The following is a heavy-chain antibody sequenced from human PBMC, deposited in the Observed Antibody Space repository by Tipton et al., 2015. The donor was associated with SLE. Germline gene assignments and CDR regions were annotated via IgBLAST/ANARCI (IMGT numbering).Heavy chain of an antibody. CDR1: GFTFSSYA. J-gene: IGHJ4*02. CDR2: ISGSGGST. D-gene: IGHD6-13*01. Sequence: GSLRLSCAASGFTFSSYAMSWVRQAPGKGLEWVSAISGSGGSTYYADSVKGRFTISRDNAKNSLYLQMNSLRAEDTAVYYCARGGAAGLYYFDYWGQGTLVTVSS. CDR3: ARGGAAGLYYFDY. V-gene: IGHV3-23*01.